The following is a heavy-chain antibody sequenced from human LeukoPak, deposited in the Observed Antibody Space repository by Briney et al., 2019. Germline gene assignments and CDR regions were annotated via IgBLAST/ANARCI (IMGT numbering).Heavy chain of an antibody. CDR2: IYYSGGT. CDR3: ARGGTPDHAFDI. D-gene: IGHD1-1*01. J-gene: IGHJ3*02. CDR1: GGSISSSY. V-gene: IGHV4-59*01. Sequence: PSETLSLTCTVSGGSISSSYWSWIRQPPGKGLEWIGYIYYSGGTSYNPSLKSRVTISVGTSKNQFSLKLSSVTAADTAVYYCARGGTPDHAFDIWGQGTMVTVSS.